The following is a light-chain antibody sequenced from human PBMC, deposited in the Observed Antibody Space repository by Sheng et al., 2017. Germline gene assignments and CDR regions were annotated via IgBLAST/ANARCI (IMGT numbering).Light chain of an antibody. CDR1: QSISSN. Sequence: EIVMTQSPATLSVSPGERATLSCRASQSISSNLAWYQQKPGQAPRLLIYGALTRATGIPARFTGSGSGTEFTLTISSLQSEDFAVYYCQQRTKWPITFGQGTRLEIK. CDR2: GAL. J-gene: IGKJ5*01. CDR3: QQRTKWPIT. V-gene: IGKV3-15*01.